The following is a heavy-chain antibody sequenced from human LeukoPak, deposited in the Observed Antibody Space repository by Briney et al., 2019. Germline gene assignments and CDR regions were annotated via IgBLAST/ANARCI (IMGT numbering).Heavy chain of an antibody. CDR1: GGSMNWHY. CDR2: IYYNGNT. J-gene: IGHJ6*02. V-gene: IGHV4-59*08. Sequence: SETLSLTCTVSGGSMNWHYWSWIRQAAGKGLEWIGNIYYNGNTNYSPSLNSRVPILVDTSNNQFSLKPSSVTAADTAVYYCATLPVAYSGMDVWGQGTAVTVSS. D-gene: IGHD2-21*01. CDR3: ATLPVAYSGMDV.